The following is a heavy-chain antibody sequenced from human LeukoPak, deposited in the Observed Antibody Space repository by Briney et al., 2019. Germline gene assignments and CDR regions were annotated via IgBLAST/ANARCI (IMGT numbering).Heavy chain of an antibody. CDR1: GGTFSSYA. CDR3: ARDPGGYDFWSGYYMDYYYGMDV. Sequence: ASVKVSCKASGGTFSSYAISWVRQAPGQGLEWMGGIIPIFGTANYAQKFQGRVTITADESTSTAYMELSSLRSEDTAVYYCARDPGGYDFWSGYYMDYYYGMDVWGQGTTVTVSS. J-gene: IGHJ6*02. D-gene: IGHD3-3*01. V-gene: IGHV1-69*13. CDR2: IIPIFGTA.